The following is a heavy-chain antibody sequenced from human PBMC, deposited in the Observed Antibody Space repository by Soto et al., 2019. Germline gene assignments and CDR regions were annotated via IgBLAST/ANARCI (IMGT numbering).Heavy chain of an antibody. Sequence: SETLSLTCAVSGGSISSGGYYWGWIRQPPGKGLEWIGSIYYSGSTYYNPSLKSRVTISVDTSKNQFSLKLSSVTAADTAVYYCARPAFFYDYVWGSYRYTQPPFYGMDVWGQGTTVTVSS. V-gene: IGHV4-39*01. CDR3: ARPAFFYDYVWGSYRYTQPPFYGMDV. J-gene: IGHJ6*02. D-gene: IGHD3-16*02. CDR2: IYYSGST. CDR1: GGSISSGGYY.